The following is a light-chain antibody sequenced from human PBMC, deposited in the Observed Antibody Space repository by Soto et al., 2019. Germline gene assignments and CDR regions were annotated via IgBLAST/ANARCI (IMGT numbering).Light chain of an antibody. CDR2: DAS. CDR3: QQHSNWPPIT. Sequence: ESVLTQSPATLSLSPGERATLSCRASQSITSYLDWYQQKPGQAPRLLIFDASNRATGIPARFSGSGSGTDFTLTISSLEPEDSAVYYCQQHSNWPPITFGQRTRLEI. CDR1: QSITSY. J-gene: IGKJ5*01. V-gene: IGKV3-11*01.